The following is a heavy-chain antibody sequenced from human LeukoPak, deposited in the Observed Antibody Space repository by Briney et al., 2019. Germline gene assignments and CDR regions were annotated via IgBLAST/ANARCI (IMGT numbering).Heavy chain of an antibody. V-gene: IGHV3-23*01. CDR2: ITSDGST. Sequence: HPGGSLRLSCEAPGLNFSNFGMSWVRQAPGKGLEWVSGITSDGSTYYADSVRGRFIISRDNSKNTLYLQTNSLRAEDRALYYCAREYMDVWGKGTMVSISS. CDR1: GLNFSNFG. CDR3: AREYMDV. J-gene: IGHJ6*03.